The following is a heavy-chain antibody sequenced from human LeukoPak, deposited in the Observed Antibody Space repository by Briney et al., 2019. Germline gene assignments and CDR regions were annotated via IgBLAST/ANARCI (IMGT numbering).Heavy chain of an antibody. V-gene: IGHV4-59*01. CDR2: IYYSGST. D-gene: IGHD3-22*01. J-gene: IGHJ4*02. CDR1: GGSISSYY. Sequence: SETLSLTCTVSGGSISSYYWSWIRQPPGKGLEWIGYIYYSGSTNYNPSLKSRVTISVDTSKNQFSLKLSSVTAADTAVYYCAREDYYDSSGFDYWGQGTLVTVSS. CDR3: AREDYYDSSGFDY.